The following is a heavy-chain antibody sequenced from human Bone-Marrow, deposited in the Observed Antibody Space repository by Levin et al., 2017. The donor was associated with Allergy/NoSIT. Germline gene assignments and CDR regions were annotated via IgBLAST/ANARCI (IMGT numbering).Heavy chain of an antibody. CDR3: ARDSIAARQTFDY. J-gene: IGHJ4*02. V-gene: IGHV3-74*01. CDR1: GFTFSSYW. D-gene: IGHD6-6*01. Sequence: GESLKISCAASGFTFSSYWMHWVRQAPGKGLVWVSRINSDGSSTSYADSVKGRFTISRDTAKNTLYLQMNSLRAEDTAVYYCARDSIAARQTFDYWGQGTLVTVSS. CDR2: INSDGSST.